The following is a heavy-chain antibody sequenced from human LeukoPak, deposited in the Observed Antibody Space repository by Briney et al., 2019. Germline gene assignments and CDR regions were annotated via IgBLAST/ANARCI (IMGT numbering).Heavy chain of an antibody. J-gene: IGHJ3*02. Sequence: SETLSLTCAVYGGSFSGYYWSWIRQPPGKGLEWIGEINHSGSTNYNPSLKSRVTISVDRSKNQFSLKLSSVTAADTAVYYCARAGGYDSSFRSFDIWGQGTMVTVSS. D-gene: IGHD3-22*01. CDR2: INHSGST. V-gene: IGHV4-34*01. CDR1: GGSFSGYY. CDR3: ARAGGYDSSFRSFDI.